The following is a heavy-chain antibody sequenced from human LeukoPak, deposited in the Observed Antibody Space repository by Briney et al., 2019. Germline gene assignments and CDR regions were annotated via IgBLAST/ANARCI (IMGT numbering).Heavy chain of an antibody. CDR3: VTGVDTAMGHFDY. CDR1: GYTFTGYY. Sequence: ASVKVSCKASGYTFTGYYMHWVRQAPGQGLEWMGLVNPKNGGTKYAQKFQGRVTITADTSTNTAYMELSSLRSEDTAVYYCVTGVDTAMGHFDYWGQGTLVAVSS. D-gene: IGHD5-18*01. V-gene: IGHV1-2*06. CDR2: VNPKNGGT. J-gene: IGHJ4*02.